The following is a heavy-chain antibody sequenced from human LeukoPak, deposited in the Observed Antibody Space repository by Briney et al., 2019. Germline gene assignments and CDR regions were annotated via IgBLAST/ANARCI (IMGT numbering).Heavy chain of an antibody. J-gene: IGHJ4*02. CDR2: INQDGTEK. V-gene: IGHV3-7*01. D-gene: IGHD3-10*01. Sequence: GGSLRLSCAASGFTFSSYWMSWVRQAPGKGLEWVANINQDGTEKYYVDSVKGRFTISRDNGKNSLYLQMNSLRVEDTAVYYCAKLAKYFYGSETFYFFEHWGQGTPVTASS. CDR1: GFTFSSYW. CDR3: AKLAKYFYGSETFYFFEH.